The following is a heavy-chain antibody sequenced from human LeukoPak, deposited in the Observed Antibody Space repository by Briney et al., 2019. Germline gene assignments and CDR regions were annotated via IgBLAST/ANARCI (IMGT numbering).Heavy chain of an antibody. CDR1: GFIFSSYS. CDR2: ISSSSSTI. J-gene: IGHJ4*01. V-gene: IGHV3-48*02. CDR3: ARVSSSGWYGDFDS. D-gene: IGHD6-19*01. Sequence: GGSLRLSWAASGFIFSSYSMNWVRQAPGKGLEWVSYISSSSSTIYYADSVKGRFTISRDNAKNSLYLQMNSLRDEETAVYYCARVSSSGWYGDFDSWGHGTRVTVSS.